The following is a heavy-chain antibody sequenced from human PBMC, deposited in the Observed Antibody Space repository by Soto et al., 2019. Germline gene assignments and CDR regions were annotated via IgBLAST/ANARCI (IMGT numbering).Heavy chain of an antibody. J-gene: IGHJ6*02. CDR2: INPNSGGT. D-gene: IGHD3-10*01. CDR3: ARDGRGLGRDYYYGMDV. Sequence: ASLKVYCKASGYTFTGYYMHWVRQAPGQGLEWMGWINPNSGGTNYAQKFQGWVTMTRDTSISTAYMELSRLRSDDTAVYYCARDGRGLGRDYYYGMDVWGQGTTVTVSS. CDR1: GYTFTGYY. V-gene: IGHV1-2*04.